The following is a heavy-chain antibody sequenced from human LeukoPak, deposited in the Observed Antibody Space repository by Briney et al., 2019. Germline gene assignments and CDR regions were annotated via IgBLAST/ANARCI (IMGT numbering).Heavy chain of an antibody. CDR2: IYYDGSNN. V-gene: IGHV3-30*12. J-gene: IGHJ3*01. CDR1: GFTFNSFG. D-gene: IGHD3-22*01. Sequence: GGSLRLSCAASGFTFNSFGIHWVRQAPGKGLEWVAVIYYDGSNNFYSDSVKGRFTISRDNSKNTVFLQMSSLRAEDTAVYYCAREGSSGQLLWGQGSMVTVSS. CDR3: AREGSSGQLL.